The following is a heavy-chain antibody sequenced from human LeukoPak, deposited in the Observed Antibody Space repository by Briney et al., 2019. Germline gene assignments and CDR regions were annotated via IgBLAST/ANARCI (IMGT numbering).Heavy chain of an antibody. V-gene: IGHV1-8*01. CDR3: ARGSTRGDWFDP. CDR2: MNPNSGNT. J-gene: IGHJ5*02. D-gene: IGHD2/OR15-2a*01. CDR1: GYTFTSYD. Sequence: GASVKVSCKASGYTFTSYDINRVRQATGQGLEWMGWMNPNSGNTGYAQKFQGRVTMTRNTSISTAYMELSSLRSEDTAVYYCARGSTRGDWFDPWGQGTLVTVSS.